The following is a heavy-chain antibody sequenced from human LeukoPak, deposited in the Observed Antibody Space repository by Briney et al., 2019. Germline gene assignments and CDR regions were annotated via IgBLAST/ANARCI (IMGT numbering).Heavy chain of an antibody. CDR2: ISESGSSI. CDR1: GFTFSDYY. Sequence: AGGSLRLSCVASGFTFSDYYMTWIRQAPGKGLEWVSYISESGSSIYYADSVKGRFTISRDNAKNSLYLQMDSLRAEDTAVYYRARALRQLTAWGQGTLVTVSS. V-gene: IGHV3-11*01. D-gene: IGHD3-10*01. CDR3: ARALRQLTA. J-gene: IGHJ4*02.